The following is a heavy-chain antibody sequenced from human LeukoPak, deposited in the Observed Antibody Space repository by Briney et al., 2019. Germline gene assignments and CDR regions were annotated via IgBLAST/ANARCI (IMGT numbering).Heavy chain of an antibody. V-gene: IGHV1-69*05. J-gene: IGHJ4*02. CDR2: IIPIFGTA. D-gene: IGHD5-24*01. CDR1: GGTFSSYA. CDR3: ARLGGYNYYFDY. Sequence: SVKVSCKASGGTFSSYAISWVGQAPGQGLEWMGRIIPIFGTANYAQKFQGRVTITTYESTSTAYMELSSLRSEDTAVYYCARLGGYNYYFDYWGQGTLVTVSS.